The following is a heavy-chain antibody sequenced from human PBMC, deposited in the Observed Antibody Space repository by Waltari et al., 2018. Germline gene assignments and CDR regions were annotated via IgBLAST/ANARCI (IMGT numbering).Heavy chain of an antibody. D-gene: IGHD5-18*01. V-gene: IGHV4-61*02. CDR2: IYRSGVT. CDR3: AVSPDTATSRAAFHF. J-gene: IGHJ6*02. CDR1: GGSISNLNFY. Sequence: QVQLQESGPGLAKASQTLSLTCDVSGGSISNLNFYWSWIRQPAGKGLEWIGRIYRSGVTHYNPSLRGRATMFLDMSKNQCSLTVDSLIAADTAVYYCAVSPDTATSRAAFHFWGPGTTVSVSS.